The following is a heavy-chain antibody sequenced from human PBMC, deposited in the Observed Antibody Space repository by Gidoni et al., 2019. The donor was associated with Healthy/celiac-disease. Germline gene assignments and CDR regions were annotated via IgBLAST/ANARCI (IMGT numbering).Heavy chain of an antibody. Sequence: QVQLQESGPGLVKPSETLSLTCAVSGYSISSGYYWGWIRQPPGKGLEWIGSIYHSGSTYYNPSLKSRVTISVDTSKNQFSLKLSSVTAADTAVYYCARVYCSSTSCKYPIDYWGQGTLVTVSS. J-gene: IGHJ4*02. CDR2: IYHSGST. D-gene: IGHD2-2*01. V-gene: IGHV4-38-2*01. CDR1: GYSISSGYY. CDR3: ARVYCSSTSCKYPIDY.